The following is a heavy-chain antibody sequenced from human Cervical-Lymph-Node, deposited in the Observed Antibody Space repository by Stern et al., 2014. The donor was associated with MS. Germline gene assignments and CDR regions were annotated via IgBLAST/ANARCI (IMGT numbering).Heavy chain of an antibody. Sequence: VQLVESGGGLVQPGRSLRLSCAPSGFTFSHFALHWVRQSPGKGLEWVAFISDGGAKEYYADSVKGRFTISRDNSNNTLYLQMTSMRTEDTAMYFCARERGYCSGGRCHPYSFDYWGQGTLVTVSS. D-gene: IGHD2-15*01. CDR2: ISDGGAKE. J-gene: IGHJ4*02. CDR1: GFTFSHFA. V-gene: IGHV3-30-3*01. CDR3: ARERGYCSGGRCHPYSFDY.